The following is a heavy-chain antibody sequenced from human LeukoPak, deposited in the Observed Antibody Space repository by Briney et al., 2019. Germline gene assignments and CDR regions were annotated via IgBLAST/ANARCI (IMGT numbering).Heavy chain of an antibody. CDR2: ISPDNGNT. CDR3: ARTRIPTYYYDSSDLNWFDP. Sequence: ASVKVSCKASGYTFMNFGITWVRQAPGQGLEWMGWISPDNGNTNYAQKLQGRVTMTTDTSTSTAYMELRSLRSDDTAVYYCARTRIPTYYYDSSDLNWFDPWGQGTLVTVSS. J-gene: IGHJ5*02. CDR1: GYTFMNFG. V-gene: IGHV1-18*01. D-gene: IGHD3-22*01.